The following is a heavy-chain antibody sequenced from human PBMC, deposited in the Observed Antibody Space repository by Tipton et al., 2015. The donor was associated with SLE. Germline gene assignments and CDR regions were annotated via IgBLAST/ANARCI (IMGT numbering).Heavy chain of an antibody. V-gene: IGHV4-59*08. D-gene: IGHD2/OR15-2a*01. J-gene: IGHJ4*02. CDR1: RGSITSYY. CDR2: VHYSGTT. CDR3: ARLGSTTYLTLDGFYFDY. Sequence: TLSLTCTVSRGSITSYYWSWIRQPPGKGLEWIAYVHYSGTTNYNPSLRSRVTISVDTSKNRLSLKVNSVTAADTAVYFCARLGSTTYLTLDGFYFDYWGQGTRVTVSS.